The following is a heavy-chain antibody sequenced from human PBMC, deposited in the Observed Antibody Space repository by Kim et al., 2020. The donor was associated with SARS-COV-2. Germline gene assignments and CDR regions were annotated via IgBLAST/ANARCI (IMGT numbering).Heavy chain of an antibody. Sequence: GGSLRLSCAASGFTFSSYGMHWVRQAPGKGLEWVAVIWYDGSNKYYADSVKGRFTISRDNSKNTLYLQMNSLRAEDTAVYYCARAGLGSGWYYFDYWGQGTLVTVSS. D-gene: IGHD6-19*01. CDR3: ARAGLGSGWYYFDY. V-gene: IGHV3-33*01. CDR1: GFTFSSYG. CDR2: IWYDGSNK. J-gene: IGHJ4*02.